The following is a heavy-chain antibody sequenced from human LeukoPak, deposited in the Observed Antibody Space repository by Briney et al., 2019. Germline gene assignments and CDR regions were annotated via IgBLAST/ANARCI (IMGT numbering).Heavy chain of an antibody. D-gene: IGHD3-22*01. V-gene: IGHV1-2*02. CDR3: ASIIIHDSSASGAFDI. CDR2: INPNSGGT. J-gene: IGHJ3*02. CDR1: GYTFTGYH. Sequence: ASVKVSCKASGYTFTGYHMHWVRQAPGQGLEWMGWINPNSGGTNYAQKFQGRVTMTRDTSISTAYMELSRLRSDDTAVYYCASIIIHDSSASGAFDIWGQGTMVTVSS.